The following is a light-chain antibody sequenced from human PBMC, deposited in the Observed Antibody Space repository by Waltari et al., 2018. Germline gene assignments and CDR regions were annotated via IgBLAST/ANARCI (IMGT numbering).Light chain of an antibody. J-gene: IGLJ3*02. V-gene: IGLV2-14*03. CDR1: TSDVGGYNY. CDR2: DVT. CDR3: SSFTSSSTWV. Sequence: SALTQPAFVSESPGQSITISCTGTTSDVGGYNYVSWYQQHPGKAPKLMIYDVTNRPSGVSNRFSGSKSGNTASLTISGLQAEDEADYYCSSFTSSSTWVFGGGTKLTVL.